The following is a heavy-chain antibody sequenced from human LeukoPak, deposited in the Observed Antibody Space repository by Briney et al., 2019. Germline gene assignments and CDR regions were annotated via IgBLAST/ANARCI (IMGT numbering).Heavy chain of an antibody. J-gene: IGHJ3*02. CDR2: IYYSGST. D-gene: IGHD5-24*01. Sequence: PSETLSLTCTVSGGSISSSSYYWGWIRQPPGKGLEWIGSIYYSGSTNYNPSLKSRVTISVDTSKNQFSLKLSSVTAADTAVYYCARDLKVDGYRVDAFDIWGQGTMVTVSS. CDR3: ARDLKVDGYRVDAFDI. V-gene: IGHV4-39*07. CDR1: GGSISSSSYY.